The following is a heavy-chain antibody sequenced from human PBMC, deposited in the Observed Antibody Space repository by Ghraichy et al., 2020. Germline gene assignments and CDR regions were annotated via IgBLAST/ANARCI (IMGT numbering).Heavy chain of an antibody. CDR1: GLTFSCCG. Sequence: GGSLRLSCEGSGLTFSCCGMHWVRQAPGKGLEWVALIAFDGSNKFYIDSVKGRFSISRDNSKNTLYLQMSSLRVEDTVIYYCANFVGSDPTGRFDNWGQGTRVTVSS. CDR3: ANFVGSDPTGRFDN. CDR2: IAFDGSNK. D-gene: IGHD2-21*01. V-gene: IGHV3-30*02. J-gene: IGHJ4*02.